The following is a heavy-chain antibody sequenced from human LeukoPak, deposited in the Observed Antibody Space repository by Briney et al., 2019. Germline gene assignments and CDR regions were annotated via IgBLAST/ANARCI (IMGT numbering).Heavy chain of an antibody. CDR3: ARKQVGADFDY. CDR2: ISSDGSDT. V-gene: IGHV3-74*01. J-gene: IGHJ4*02. Sequence: GGSLRLSCTASGFTFGSYLMHWVRQAPGKGLVWVSRISSDGSDTTYADSVKGRFTISRDSAKNTLYLQMNSLRVEDTAVYYCARKQVGADFDYWGQGILVTVPS. D-gene: IGHD1-26*01. CDR1: GFTFGSYL.